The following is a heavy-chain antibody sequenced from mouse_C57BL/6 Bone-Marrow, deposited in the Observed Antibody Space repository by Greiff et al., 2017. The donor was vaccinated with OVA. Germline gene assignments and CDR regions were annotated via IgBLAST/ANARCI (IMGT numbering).Heavy chain of an antibody. J-gene: IGHJ2*01. CDR2: IDPRSGNT. V-gene: IGHV1-81*01. CDR1: GYTFTSYG. D-gene: IGHD4-1*01. Sequence: QVQLQQSGAELVRPGASVKLSCTASGYTFTSYGIRWVKQRTGQGLEWIGEIDPRSGNTYYTAKFKGKATLTADKSSSTAYMELRSLTSEASAVDFCAYWLLTGTYDYWGQGTTLTVSS. CDR3: AYWLLTGTYDY.